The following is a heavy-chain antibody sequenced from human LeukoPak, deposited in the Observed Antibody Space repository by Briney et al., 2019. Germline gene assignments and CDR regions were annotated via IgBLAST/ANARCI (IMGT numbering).Heavy chain of an antibody. CDR1: GFTFSSYG. CDR2: IWYDGSNK. Sequence: GGSLRLSCAASGFTFSSYGMHWVRQAPGKGLEWVAVIWYDGSNKYYADSVKGRFTISRDNSKRSLYLQIESLRDDDTAVYHCALSSIHKDYYFGMDVWGQGTTVTVSS. V-gene: IGHV3-33*01. J-gene: IGHJ6*02. D-gene: IGHD2-2*01. CDR3: ALSSIHKDYYFGMDV.